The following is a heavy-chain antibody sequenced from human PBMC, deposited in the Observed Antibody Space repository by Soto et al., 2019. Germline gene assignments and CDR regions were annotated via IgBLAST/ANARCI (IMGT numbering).Heavy chain of an antibody. CDR1: GFTFSSYS. D-gene: IGHD3-3*01. Sequence: GGSLRLSCAASGFTFSSYSMNWVRQAPGKGLEWVSSISSSSSYVYYADSVKGRFTISRDNAKNSLYLQMNSLRAEDTAVYYCARSEYDFWSGYPRAWGQGTLVTVSS. J-gene: IGHJ5*02. V-gene: IGHV3-21*01. CDR3: ARSEYDFWSGYPRA. CDR2: ISSSSSYV.